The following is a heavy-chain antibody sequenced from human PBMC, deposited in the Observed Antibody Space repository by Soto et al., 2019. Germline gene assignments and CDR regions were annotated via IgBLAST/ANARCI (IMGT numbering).Heavy chain of an antibody. Sequence: QLQLQESGPGLVKPSETLSLTCNASGGSVSSSDSAWGWIRQSPGKGLEWIGTIDYSGTIYYIPSHTSRITISIDTSKNQISLKMTSVTAADTAVYYCARHVHNQGFEYYFDSWGQGTLVTVSS. J-gene: IGHJ4*02. CDR3: ARHVHNQGFEYYFDS. CDR1: GGSVSSSDSA. CDR2: IDYSGTI. D-gene: IGHD1-1*01. V-gene: IGHV4-39*01.